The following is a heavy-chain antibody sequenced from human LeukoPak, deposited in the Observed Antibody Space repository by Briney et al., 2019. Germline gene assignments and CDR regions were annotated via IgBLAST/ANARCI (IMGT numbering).Heavy chain of an antibody. CDR3: AKDISVGIVAEPVAMVSPLDV. V-gene: IGHV3-9*01. D-gene: IGHD2-2*01. CDR2: ITWNSHSI. J-gene: IGHJ3*01. Sequence: GRSLRLSCAASGFTFDDYDMHWVRHAPGKGLEWVSGITWNSHSIAYADSVKGRFTISRDNAKNSLYLQINSLRAEDTALYYCAKDISVGIVAEPVAMVSPLDVWGQGTMVTVSS. CDR1: GFTFDDYD.